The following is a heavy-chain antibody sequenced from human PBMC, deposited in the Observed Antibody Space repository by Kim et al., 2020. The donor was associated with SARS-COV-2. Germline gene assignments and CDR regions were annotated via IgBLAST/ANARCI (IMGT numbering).Heavy chain of an antibody. D-gene: IGHD5-12*01. CDR3: AREGRDGYKYYYYYGMDV. Sequence: GGSLRLSCAASGFTFSDYYMSWIRQAPGKGLEWVSYISSSGSTIYYADSVKGRFTISRDNAKNSLYLQMNSLRAEDTAVYYCAREGRDGYKYYYYYGMDVWGQGTTVTVSS. J-gene: IGHJ6*02. CDR2: ISSSGSTI. V-gene: IGHV3-11*04. CDR1: GFTFSDYY.